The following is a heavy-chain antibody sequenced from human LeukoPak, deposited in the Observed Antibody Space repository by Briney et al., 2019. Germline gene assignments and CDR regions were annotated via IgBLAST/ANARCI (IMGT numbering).Heavy chain of an antibody. D-gene: IGHD3-3*01. Sequence: GGSLRLSCAASGFTFSSYAMHWVRQAPGKGLEWVAVISYDGSNKYYADSVKGRFTISRDNSKDTLYLQMNSLRAEDTAVYYCARGDYDFWSGYYSRESDYWGQGTLVTVSS. J-gene: IGHJ4*02. CDR2: ISYDGSNK. CDR3: ARGDYDFWSGYYSRESDY. CDR1: GFTFSSYA. V-gene: IGHV3-30*01.